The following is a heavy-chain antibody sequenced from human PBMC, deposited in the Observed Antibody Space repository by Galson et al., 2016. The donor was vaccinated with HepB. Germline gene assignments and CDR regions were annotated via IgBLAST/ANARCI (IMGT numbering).Heavy chain of an antibody. CDR1: GGSISSSSSYY. D-gene: IGHD6-6*01. V-gene: IGHV4-39*01. Sequence: SETLSLTCTVSGGSISSSSSYYWGWIRQPPGKGLEWIGSIHYSGSTYYNPSPKSRVTIFVDTSKNQFSLKLSSVTAADTAVYYCAASPPEYPPFEIDYWGQGTLATVSS. CDR2: IHYSGST. J-gene: IGHJ4*02. CDR3: AASPPEYPPFEIDY.